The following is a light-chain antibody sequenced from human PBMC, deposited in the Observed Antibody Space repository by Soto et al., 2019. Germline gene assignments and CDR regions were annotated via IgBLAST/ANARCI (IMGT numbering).Light chain of an antibody. V-gene: IGLV1-47*01. J-gene: IGLJ3*02. CDR3: ATWDDSLSGRGV. Sequence: QAVVTQPPSASGTPGQRVTISCSGSSSNIGSNYVYWYQQLPGTAPKLLIYRNTQRPSGVPDRFSGSKSGTSASLAISRLRSEDEADYYCATWDDSLSGRGVFGGGTQLTVL. CDR2: RNT. CDR1: SSNIGSNY.